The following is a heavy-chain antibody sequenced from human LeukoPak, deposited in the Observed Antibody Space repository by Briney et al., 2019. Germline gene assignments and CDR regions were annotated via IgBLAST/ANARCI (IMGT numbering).Heavy chain of an antibody. J-gene: IGHJ5*02. V-gene: IGHV4-34*01. CDR3: ASITVENWFDP. CDR2: INHSGST. Sequence: SETLSLTCAVYGGSFSGYYWSWIRQPPGKGLEWIGEINHSGSTNYNPSLKSRVTISVDTSKDQFSLKLSSVTAADTAVYYCASITVENWFDPWGQGTLVTVSS. D-gene: IGHD4-4*01. CDR1: GGSFSGYY.